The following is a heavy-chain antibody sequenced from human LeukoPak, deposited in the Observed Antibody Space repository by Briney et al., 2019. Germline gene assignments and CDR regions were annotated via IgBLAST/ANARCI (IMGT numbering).Heavy chain of an antibody. V-gene: IGHV5-51*01. CDR2: IYPGASRP. CDR3: AGRKFSSPWFDP. Sequence: KNGESLKIPSQGSGYIFSTYWIGWVRQLPGRGLEWMALIYPGASRPRYNPSFEGQATISADKTINAAYLQWSSLKAAETAMYYRAGRKFSSPWFDPWGQGTLVTVSS. CDR1: GYIFSTYW. D-gene: IGHD6-13*01. J-gene: IGHJ5*02.